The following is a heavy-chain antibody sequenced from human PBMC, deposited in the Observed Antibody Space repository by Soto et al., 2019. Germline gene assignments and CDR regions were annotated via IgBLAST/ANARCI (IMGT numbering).Heavy chain of an antibody. CDR2: IYYSGST. CDR3: VRIVTFGGDEDC. Sequence: QVQLQESGPGLVKPSETLSLTCTVSGDSVSGGSFYWTWIRQPPGKGLEWSGYIYYSGSTNYNPFLKRRVXXXVXPATNQFSLNLMSVTAADTAIYYCVRIVTFGGDEDCWGQGIPVAVS. J-gene: IGHJ4*02. CDR1: GDSVSGGSFY. V-gene: IGHV4-61*01. D-gene: IGHD2-21*02.